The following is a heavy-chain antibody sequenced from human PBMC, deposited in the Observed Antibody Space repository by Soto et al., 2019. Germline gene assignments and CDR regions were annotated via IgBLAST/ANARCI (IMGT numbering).Heavy chain of an antibody. CDR2: ISAYNGNT. J-gene: IGHJ6*02. CDR1: GYTFTSYG. Sequence: ASVKVSCKASGYTFTSYGISWVRQAPGQGLEGMGWISAYNGNTNYAQKLQGRVTMTTDTSTSTAYMELRSLRSDDTAVYYCARDGCSGASCYYYYGMDVWGQGTTVTVSS. CDR3: ARDGCSGASCYYYYGMDV. V-gene: IGHV1-18*01. D-gene: IGHD2-15*01.